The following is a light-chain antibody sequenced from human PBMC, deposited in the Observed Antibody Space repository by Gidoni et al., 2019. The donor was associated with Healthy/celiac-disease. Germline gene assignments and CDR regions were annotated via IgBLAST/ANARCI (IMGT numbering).Light chain of an antibody. CDR1: SSNIGAGYA. Sequence: QSVLTLPPSVSGAPGQRVTISCTGSSSNIGAGYAVHWNQRLPGTAPKHLIYGNSNRPSGVPDRFSGTKSGTSASLAITGLQAEDEADYYCQSYDSSLSGYVFGTGTKVTVL. CDR3: QSYDSSLSGYV. J-gene: IGLJ1*01. CDR2: GNS. V-gene: IGLV1-40*01.